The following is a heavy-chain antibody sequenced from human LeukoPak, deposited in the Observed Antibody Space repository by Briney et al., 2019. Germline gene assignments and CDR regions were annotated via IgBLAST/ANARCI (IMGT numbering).Heavy chain of an antibody. J-gene: IGHJ4*02. D-gene: IGHD5-12*01. CDR1: GYTFTSYD. Sequence: GASVKVSCKASGYTFTSYDINWVRQATGQGLEWMGWMNPNSGNTGYAQKLQGRVTMTTDTSTSTAYMELRSLRSDDTAVYYCASQSGPIDYWGQGTLVTVSS. CDR2: MNPNSGNT. CDR3: ASQSGPIDY. V-gene: IGHV1-8*01.